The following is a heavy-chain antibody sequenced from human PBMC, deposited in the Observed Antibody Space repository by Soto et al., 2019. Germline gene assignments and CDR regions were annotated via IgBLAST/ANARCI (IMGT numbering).Heavy chain of an antibody. CDR2: INHSGST. CDR3: ARGRLMLSGYYRRGNNYFRMAV. Sequence: SETLSLTCAVYGGSFSGYYWSWIRQPPGKGLEWIGEINHSGSTNYNPSLKIRVTISVDTSKNQFSLKLSSVTAADTALYYCARGRLMLSGYYRRGNNYFRMAVWGQGPMVT. V-gene: IGHV4-34*01. CDR1: GGSFSGYY. J-gene: IGHJ6*02. D-gene: IGHD3-9*01.